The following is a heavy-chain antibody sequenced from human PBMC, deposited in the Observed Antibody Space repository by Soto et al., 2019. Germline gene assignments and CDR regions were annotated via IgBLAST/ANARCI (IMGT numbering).Heavy chain of an antibody. CDR1: GYSFTSYW. CDR3: ARGGAFGIVVLPAPVPHAFDV. V-gene: IGHV5-51*01. D-gene: IGHD2-2*02. J-gene: IGHJ3*01. CDR2: IYPGDSDT. Sequence: GESLKISCQGSGYSFTSYWTGWVRQMPGKGLEWMGIIYPGDSDTKYSPSFQGQVTISADKSISTAYLQWSGLKASDTAMYYCARGGAFGIVVLPAPVPHAFDVWGQGTMVTVSS.